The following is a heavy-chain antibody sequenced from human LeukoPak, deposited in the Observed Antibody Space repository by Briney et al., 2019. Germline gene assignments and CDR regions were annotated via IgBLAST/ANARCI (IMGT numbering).Heavy chain of an antibody. CDR3: ARDSYSYGDDSYYGMDV. D-gene: IGHD4-17*01. CDR2: LIPIFGTA. Sequence: SVKVSCKASGCTFTSYAISWLRHDPGQGLEWKGVLIPIFGTANYAQKLRGRVTITADESTRTAYMELSRLRSEDTAGYYCARDSYSYGDDSYYGMDVWGEGTTVTVSS. V-gene: IGHV1-69*01. J-gene: IGHJ6*01. CDR1: GCTFTSYA.